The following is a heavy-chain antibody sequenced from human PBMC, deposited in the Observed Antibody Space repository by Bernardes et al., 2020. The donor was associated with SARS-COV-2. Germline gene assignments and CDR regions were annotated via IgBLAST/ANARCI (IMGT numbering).Heavy chain of an antibody. CDR2: LYTENTS. CDR3: ARWRFGERGMDV. Sequence: RLSCVSSGFSVGSNYINWVRQAPGKGLQWVSILYTENTSYYADSVKGRFDMSRDNSKNTGYLQINSLRAEDTAIYYCARWRFGERGMDVWGQGTTVTVSS. J-gene: IGHJ6*02. D-gene: IGHD3-10*01. V-gene: IGHV3-66*01. CDR1: GFSVGSNY.